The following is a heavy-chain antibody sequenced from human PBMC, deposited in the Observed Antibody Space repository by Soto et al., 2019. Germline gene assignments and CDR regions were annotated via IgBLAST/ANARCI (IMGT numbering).Heavy chain of an antibody. CDR2: ISTDNGNT. V-gene: IGHV1-18*01. CDR3: ARDHGITTLGVYSMFYYGMDV. Sequence: QVQLVQSGAEVKKPGASVKVSCKASGYTFTSSGISWVRQAPGQGLEWMGWISTDNGNTNYAQHLQGRVSMTTDTSTSTAYLVLRSLRSDDTAVYYCARDHGITTLGVYSMFYYGMDVWGQGTTVTVSS. J-gene: IGHJ6*02. CDR1: GYTFTSSG. D-gene: IGHD3-3*01.